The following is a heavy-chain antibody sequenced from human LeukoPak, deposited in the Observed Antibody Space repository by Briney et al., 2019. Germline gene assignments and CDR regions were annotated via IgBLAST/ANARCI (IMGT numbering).Heavy chain of an antibody. V-gene: IGHV3-7*03. D-gene: IGHD2-21*02. CDR3: AKSKAYCGGDCYSSAFDI. J-gene: IGHJ3*02. CDR2: IKQDGSEK. CDR1: GFTFSSYW. Sequence: PGGSLRLSCAASGFTFSSYWMHWVRQAPGKGLEWVANIKQDGSEKYYVDPVKGRFTISRDNAKNSLYLQMNSLIAEDTAVYYCAKSKAYCGGDCYSSAFDIWGQGTMVAVSS.